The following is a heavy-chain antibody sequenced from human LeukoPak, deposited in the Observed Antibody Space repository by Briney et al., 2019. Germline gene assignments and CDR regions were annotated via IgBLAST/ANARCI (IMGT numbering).Heavy chain of an antibody. J-gene: IGHJ4*02. V-gene: IGHV4-59*01. D-gene: IGHD3-3*01. CDR3: ARVGYDFWSGYLHFDY. CDR2: IYYSGST. CDR1: GGSISSYY. Sequence: PSETLSLTCTVSGGSISSYYWSWIRQPPGKGLEWIGYIYYSGSTNYNPSLKSRATISVDTSKNQFSLKLSSVTAADTAVYYCARVGYDFWSGYLHFDYWGQGTLVTVSS.